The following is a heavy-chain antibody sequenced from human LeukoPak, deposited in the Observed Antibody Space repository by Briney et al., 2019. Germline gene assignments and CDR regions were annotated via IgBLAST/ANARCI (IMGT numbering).Heavy chain of an antibody. CDR1: EFTFSSYA. Sequence: GGSLRLSCAASEFTFSSYAMNWVRQAPGKGLGWVSAISGSGGSTYYADSVKGRFTISRDNSKNTLYLQMNSLRAEDTAVYYCAKVPINYYDSSGSYGYFDYWGQGTLVTVSS. CDR2: ISGSGGST. D-gene: IGHD3-22*01. V-gene: IGHV3-23*01. J-gene: IGHJ4*02. CDR3: AKVPINYYDSSGSYGYFDY.